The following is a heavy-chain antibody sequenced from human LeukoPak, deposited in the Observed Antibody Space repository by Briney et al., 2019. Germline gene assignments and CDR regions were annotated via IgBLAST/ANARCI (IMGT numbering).Heavy chain of an antibody. J-gene: IGHJ4*02. CDR1: GGTFSSYA. V-gene: IGHV1-69*13. CDR3: ARDLSGYSYGYIGGFDY. Sequence: SVKVSCKASGGTFSSYAISWVRQAPGQGLEWMGGIIPIFGTANYAQKFQGRVTITADESTSTAYMELSSLRSEDTAVYYCARDLSGYSYGYIGGFDYWGQGTLVTVSS. D-gene: IGHD5-18*01. CDR2: IIPIFGTA.